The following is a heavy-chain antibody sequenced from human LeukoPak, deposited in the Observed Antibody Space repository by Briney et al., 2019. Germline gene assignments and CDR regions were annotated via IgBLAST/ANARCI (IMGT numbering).Heavy chain of an antibody. Sequence: ASVKVSCKVSGYTPTELSMHWVRQAPGKGLEWMGGFDPEDGETIYAQKFQGRVTMTEDTSTDTAYMELSSLRSEDTAVYYCATDLLLIVGATSSFAFDIWGQGTMVTVSS. J-gene: IGHJ3*02. D-gene: IGHD1-26*01. V-gene: IGHV1-24*01. CDR1: GYTPTELS. CDR3: ATDLLLIVGATSSFAFDI. CDR2: FDPEDGET.